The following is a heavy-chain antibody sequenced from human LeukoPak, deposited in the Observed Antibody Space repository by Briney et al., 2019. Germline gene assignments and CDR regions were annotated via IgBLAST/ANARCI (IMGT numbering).Heavy chain of an antibody. CDR3: VYLDSSGYYYGRLRY. J-gene: IGHJ4*02. CDR2: IGADGANT. D-gene: IGHD3-22*01. V-gene: IGHV3-23*01. CDR1: GFTFSNHA. Sequence: GGSLRLSCAASGFTFSNHAMSWVRQTPGKRLESVSSIGADGANTHSADSVKGRFTISRDNSENTVYLQMNSLRAEDTAVYFCVYLDSSGYYYGRLRYWGQGTPVTVSS.